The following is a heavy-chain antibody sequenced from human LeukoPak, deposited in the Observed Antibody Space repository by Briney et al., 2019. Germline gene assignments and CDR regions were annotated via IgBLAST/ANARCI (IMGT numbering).Heavy chain of an antibody. CDR2: IWYDGSNK. CDR3: AKDINYDSSGYFIDY. Sequence: GGSLRLSCAASGFTFSSYGMHWVRQAPGKGLEWVAVIWYDGSNKYYADSVKGRFTISRDDSKNTLYLQMNSLRAEDTAVYYCAKDINYDSSGYFIDYWAREPWSPSPQ. J-gene: IGHJ4*02. V-gene: IGHV3-33*06. D-gene: IGHD3-22*01. CDR1: GFTFSSYG.